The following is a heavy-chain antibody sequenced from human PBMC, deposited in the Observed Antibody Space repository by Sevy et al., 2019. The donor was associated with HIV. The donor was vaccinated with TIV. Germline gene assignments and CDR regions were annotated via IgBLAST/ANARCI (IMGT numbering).Heavy chain of an antibody. D-gene: IGHD3-22*01. CDR2: ISWDGGST. CDR3: AKSPLPYDSSGYYPYYYYGMDV. V-gene: IGHV3-43D*03. Sequence: GGSLRLSCAASGFTFDDYAMHWARQAPGKGLEWVSLISWDGGSTYYADSVKGRFTISRDNSKNSLYLQMNSLRAEDTALYYCAKSPLPYDSSGYYPYYYYGMDVWGQGTTVTVSS. CDR1: GFTFDDYA. J-gene: IGHJ6*02.